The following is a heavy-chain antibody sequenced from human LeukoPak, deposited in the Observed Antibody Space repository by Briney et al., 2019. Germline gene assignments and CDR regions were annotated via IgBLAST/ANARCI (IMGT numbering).Heavy chain of an antibody. Sequence: ASVKVSCKASGYTFTSYAMHWVRQAPGQRLEWMGWINAGNGTTKYSQKFQGRVTITRDTSGSTAYMELSSLRSEDTAVYYCATPVGAAGTAFDIWGQGTMVTVSS. CDR2: INAGNGTT. CDR3: ATPVGAAGTAFDI. V-gene: IGHV1-3*01. J-gene: IGHJ3*02. D-gene: IGHD6-13*01. CDR1: GYTFTSYA.